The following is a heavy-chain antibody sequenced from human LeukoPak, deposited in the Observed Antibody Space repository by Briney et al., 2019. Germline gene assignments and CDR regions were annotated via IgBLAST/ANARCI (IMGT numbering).Heavy chain of an antibody. D-gene: IGHD2-15*01. J-gene: IGHJ4*02. CDR3: TRDPGYCSGGSCYRFDY. Sequence: PGGSLRLSCTASGFTFGDYAMSWVRQAPGKGLEWVGFIRSKAYGGTTEYAASVKGRFTISRDDSKSIAYLQMNSLKTEDTAVYYCTRDPGYCSGGSCYRFDYWGQGTLVTVSS. CDR1: GFTFGDYA. V-gene: IGHV3-49*04. CDR2: IRSKAYGGTT.